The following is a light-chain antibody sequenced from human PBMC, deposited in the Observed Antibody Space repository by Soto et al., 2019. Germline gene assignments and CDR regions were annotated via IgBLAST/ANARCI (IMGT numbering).Light chain of an antibody. Sequence: AIQKKKNPSSLSASVGDRVTITCRASQNIRNDLGWYQQKPGKAPNLLIYAASTLHSGVPSRFSGSGSGTDFTLTISSLQPEDFATYYCLQDYTYPWTFGRGTKVDIK. J-gene: IGKJ1*01. V-gene: IGKV1-6*01. CDR1: QNIRND. CDR3: LQDYTYPWT. CDR2: AAS.